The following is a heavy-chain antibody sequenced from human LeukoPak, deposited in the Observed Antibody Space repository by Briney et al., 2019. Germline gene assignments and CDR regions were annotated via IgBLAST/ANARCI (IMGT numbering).Heavy chain of an antibody. CDR3: ARDRGIADLLSDY. CDR1: GYTFTGYY. D-gene: IGHD6-13*01. CDR2: INPNSGGT. J-gene: IGHJ4*02. Sequence: ASVKVSCKASGYTFTGYYMHWVRQAPGQGLEWMGWINPNSGGTNYAQKFQGRVTMTRDTSISTAYMELSRLRSDDTAVYYCARDRGIADLLSDYWGQGTLVTVSS. V-gene: IGHV1-2*02.